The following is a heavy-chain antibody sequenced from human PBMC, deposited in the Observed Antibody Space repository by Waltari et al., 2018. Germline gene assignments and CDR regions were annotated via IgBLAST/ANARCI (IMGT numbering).Heavy chain of an antibody. Sequence: QVQLQQWGAGLLKPSETLSLTCAVYGGSFSGYYWSWIRQPPGKGLEWIGEINHSGSTNYHPSLKSRVTISVDTSKNQFSLKLSSVTAADTAVYYCARVKGAGYWGQGTLVTVSS. V-gene: IGHV4-34*01. CDR3: ARVKGAGY. J-gene: IGHJ4*02. CDR2: INHSGST. CDR1: GGSFSGYY.